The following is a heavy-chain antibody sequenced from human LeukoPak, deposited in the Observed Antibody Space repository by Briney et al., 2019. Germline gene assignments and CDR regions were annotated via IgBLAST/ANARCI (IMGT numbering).Heavy chain of an antibody. Sequence: PSETLSLTCAVYGGSFSGYYWSWIRQPPGKGLEWIGEINHSGSTNYNPSLKSRVTISVDTSKNQFSLKLSSVTAADTAVHYCARVDGGWYSDYWGQGTLVTVSS. CDR1: GGSFSGYY. J-gene: IGHJ4*02. D-gene: IGHD6-19*01. CDR3: ARVDGGWYSDY. V-gene: IGHV4-34*01. CDR2: INHSGST.